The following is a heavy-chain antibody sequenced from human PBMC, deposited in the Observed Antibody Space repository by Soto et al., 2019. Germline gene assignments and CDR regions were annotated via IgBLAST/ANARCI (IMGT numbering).Heavy chain of an antibody. CDR2: TYYRSKWYN. CDR3: ARFIVGARASMDV. CDR1: GDSVSSNSAA. D-gene: IGHD1-26*01. V-gene: IGHV6-1*01. Sequence: SQTLSLTCAISGDSVSSNSAAWNWIWQSPSRGLEWLGRTYYRSKWYNDYAVSVKSRITINPDTSKNQFSLQLNSVTPEDTAVYYCARFIVGARASMDVWGQGTTVTVSS. J-gene: IGHJ6*02.